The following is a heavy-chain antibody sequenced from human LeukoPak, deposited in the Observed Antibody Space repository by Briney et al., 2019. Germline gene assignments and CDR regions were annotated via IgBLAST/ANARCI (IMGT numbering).Heavy chain of an antibody. CDR1: GGSFSGYY. J-gene: IGHJ3*02. CDR3: ARGHQSSGYYLYAFDI. CDR2: INHSGST. V-gene: IGHV4-34*01. Sequence: PSETLSLTCAVYGGSFSGYYWSWIHQPPGKGLEWVGEINHSGSTNYNPSLKSRVTISVDTSKNQFSLKLSSVTAADTAVYYCARGHQSSGYYLYAFDIWGQGTMVTVSS. D-gene: IGHD3-22*01.